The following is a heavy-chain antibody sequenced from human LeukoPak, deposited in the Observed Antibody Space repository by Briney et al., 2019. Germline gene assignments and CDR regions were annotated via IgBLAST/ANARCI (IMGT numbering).Heavy chain of an antibody. CDR1: GFNLYKHS. J-gene: IGHJ4*02. D-gene: IGHD3-22*01. V-gene: IGHV3-23*01. CDR2: ISGSGVST. Sequence: PGGAPRLSRGASGFNLYKHSLGWGRPAPGEGVGWASSISGSGVSTDYAAPVKGRFTISKDKSKNTLYLEMNSLRAEDTAVYYCARLPFFFYDSSGYYYDYWGQGTLVTVSS. CDR3: ARLPFFFYDSSGYYYDY.